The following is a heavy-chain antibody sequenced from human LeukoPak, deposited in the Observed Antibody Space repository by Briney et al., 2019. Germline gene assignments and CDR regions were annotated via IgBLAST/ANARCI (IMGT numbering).Heavy chain of an antibody. CDR1: GFTFDDYA. V-gene: IGHV3-9*01. CDR2: ISWNSGRI. J-gene: IGHJ4*02. Sequence: GRSLRLSCAASGFTFDDYAVHWVRQAPGKGLEWVSGISWNSGRIGYADSVKGRFTISRDNAKNSLYLQMNSLRPEDTAFYYCTKAYGSGSYTSPFDYWGQGTLVTVSS. CDR3: TKAYGSGSYTSPFDY. D-gene: IGHD3-10*01.